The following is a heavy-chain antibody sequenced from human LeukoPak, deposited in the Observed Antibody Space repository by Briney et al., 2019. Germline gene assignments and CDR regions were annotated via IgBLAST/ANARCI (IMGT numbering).Heavy chain of an antibody. CDR2: INDESSDI. Sequence: GGSLRLSCAASGFTFSLYAMNWVRQAPGKGLEWVSYINDESSDIHYAGSVRGRFTISRDDARQTLYLQLSSLRVEDTAVYFCARDTFQPGLIDSWGQGTLVTVSS. CDR3: ARDTFQPGLIDS. V-gene: IGHV3-21*05. D-gene: IGHD2-2*01. J-gene: IGHJ4*02. CDR1: GFTFSLYA.